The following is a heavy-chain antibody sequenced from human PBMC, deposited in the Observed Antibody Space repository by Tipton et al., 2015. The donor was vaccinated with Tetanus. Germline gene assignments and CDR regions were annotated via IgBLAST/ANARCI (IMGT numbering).Heavy chain of an antibody. CDR2: INPKSGVT. Sequence: QLVQSGAEVKKPGASVKVSCKASGHTVTVSYIHWVRQAPGQGLQWLGWINPKSGVTKYSQHFQDRITLTRDTSSGTVYLDVARLASDDTAVYYCATNRVTTHDWFDPWGPGTLVTVSS. J-gene: IGHJ5*02. CDR1: GHTVTVSY. CDR3: ATNRVTTHDWFDP. D-gene: IGHD4-11*01. V-gene: IGHV1-2*02.